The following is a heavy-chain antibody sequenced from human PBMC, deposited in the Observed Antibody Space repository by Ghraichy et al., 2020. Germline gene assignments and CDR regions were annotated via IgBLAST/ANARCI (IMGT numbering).Heavy chain of an antibody. J-gene: IGHJ5*02. D-gene: IGHD2-15*01. CDR3: ARACSGGSCYSGPGSLHWFDP. CDR2: INAGNGNT. Sequence: ASVKVSCKASGYTFTSYAMHWVRQAPGQRLEWMGWINAGNGNTKYSQKFQGRVTITRDTSASTAYMELSSLRSEDTAVYYCARACSGGSCYSGPGSLHWFDPWGQGTLVTVSS. CDR1: GYTFTSYA. V-gene: IGHV1-3*01.